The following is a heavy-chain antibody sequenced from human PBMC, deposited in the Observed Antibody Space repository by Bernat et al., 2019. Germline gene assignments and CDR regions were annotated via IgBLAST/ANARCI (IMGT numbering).Heavy chain of an antibody. CDR3: ARDSFQLVYTPYYFDY. CDR1: GFTFSSYA. Sequence: QVQLVESGGGVVQPGRSLRLSCAASGFTFSSYAMHWVRQAPGKGLEWVAVISYDGCNKYYADSVKGRFTISRDNSKNTLYLQMNSLRAEDTAVYYCARDSFQLVYTPYYFDYWGQGTLVTVSS. CDR2: ISYDGCNK. V-gene: IGHV3-30-3*01. D-gene: IGHD6-13*01. J-gene: IGHJ4*02.